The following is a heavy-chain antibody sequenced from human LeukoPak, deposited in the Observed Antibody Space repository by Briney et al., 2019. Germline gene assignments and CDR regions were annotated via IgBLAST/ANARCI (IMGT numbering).Heavy chain of an antibody. CDR3: AIGAYYGSGSYPFDY. J-gene: IGHJ4*02. V-gene: IGHV1-2*02. Sequence: ASVKVSCKASGYTFNDYYMHWVRQAPGQGLEWMGWINPNSGGTNYAQKFQGRVTMTRDTSISTAYMELSRLRSDDTAVYYCAIGAYYGSGSYPFDYWGQGTLVTVSS. D-gene: IGHD3-10*01. CDR1: GYTFNDYY. CDR2: INPNSGGT.